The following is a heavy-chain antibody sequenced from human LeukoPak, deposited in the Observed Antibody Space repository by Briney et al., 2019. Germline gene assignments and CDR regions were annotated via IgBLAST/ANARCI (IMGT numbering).Heavy chain of an antibody. Sequence: PGRSLRLSCAASGFTFSSYGRHWVRQAPGKGLEWVSVILYDGSNKNYADSVKGRFTISRDNTKNTVYLQMNSLRADDTAVYYCARDVGFIVGATPGAFDIWGQGTMVTVSS. CDR3: ARDVGFIVGATPGAFDI. CDR1: GFTFSSYG. CDR2: ILYDGSNK. D-gene: IGHD1-26*01. V-gene: IGHV3-30*12. J-gene: IGHJ3*02.